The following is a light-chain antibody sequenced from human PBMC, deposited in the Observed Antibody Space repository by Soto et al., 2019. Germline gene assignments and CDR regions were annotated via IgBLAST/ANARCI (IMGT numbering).Light chain of an antibody. CDR1: QTIGTW. CDR2: KAS. V-gene: IGKV1-5*03. Sequence: DIQLTQSPSTLSASVGDRVIITCRASQTIGTWLAWYHERPGKATRLLIYKASTLERGVPSRFSGSGSGTEFTLTISNLQPEDFATYYCHWYNTYSPTLGQGTKLEI. CDR3: HWYNTYSPT. J-gene: IGKJ2*01.